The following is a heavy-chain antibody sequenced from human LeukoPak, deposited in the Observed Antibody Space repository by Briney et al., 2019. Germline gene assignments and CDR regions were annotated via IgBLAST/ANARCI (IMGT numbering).Heavy chain of an antibody. J-gene: IGHJ5*02. D-gene: IGHD6-19*01. CDR3: ARRSADGWFDP. CDR2: INPSGGST. CDR1: GYTFTGYY. V-gene: IGHV1-46*01. Sequence: ASVKVSCKASGYTFTGYYMHWVRQAPGQGLEWMGTINPSGGSTTYAKKFQGRVTMTRDTSTSTVYMELSSLRSDDTAVYYCARRSADGWFDPWGQGTLVTVSS.